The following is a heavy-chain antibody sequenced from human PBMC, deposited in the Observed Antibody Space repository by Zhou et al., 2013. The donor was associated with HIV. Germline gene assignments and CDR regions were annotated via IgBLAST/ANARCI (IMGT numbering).Heavy chain of an antibody. Sequence: QVQLVQSGAEVKKPGSSVKVSCKASGGTFNRYAIAWVRQAPGQGLEWMGGIIPMFGTANYAQKFQGRVTITADESTTTAYMELSSLRSEDTAVYYCATIPHLSGGTVDMTAIGGGDYWGRGTPVTVSS. CDR3: ATIPHLSGGTVDMTAIGGGDY. D-gene: IGHD3-16*01. V-gene: IGHV1-69*12. J-gene: IGHJ4*02. CDR2: IIPMFGTA. CDR1: GGTFNRYA.